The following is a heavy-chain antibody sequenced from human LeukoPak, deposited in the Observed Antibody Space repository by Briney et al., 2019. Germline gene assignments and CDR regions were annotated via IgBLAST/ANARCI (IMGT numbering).Heavy chain of an antibody. J-gene: IGHJ4*02. V-gene: IGHV3-21*06. Sequence: GGSLRLSCAASGFTFSYYSMNWVRQAPGKGLEWVSSISSSSSYTSYADSVKGRFIISRDNAKNSAYLQMNSLRAEDTAIYYCASDPATNFGVVHFDYWGQGTLVTVSS. CDR3: ASDPATNFGVVHFDY. D-gene: IGHD3-3*01. CDR1: GFTFSYYS. CDR2: ISSSSSYT.